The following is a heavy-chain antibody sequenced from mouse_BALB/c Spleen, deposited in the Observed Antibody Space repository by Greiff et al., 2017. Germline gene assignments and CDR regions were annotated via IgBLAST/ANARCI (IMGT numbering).Heavy chain of an antibody. D-gene: IGHD2-3*01. J-gene: IGHJ3*01. Sequence: EVKLMESGGGLVKPGGSLKLSCAASGFTFSSYGMSWVRQTPDKRLEWVATISSGGSYTYYPDSVKGRFTISRDNAKNTLYLQMSSLKSEDTAMYYCARPYDGYFLAWFAYWGQGTLVTVSA. V-gene: IGHV5-6*03. CDR1: GFTFSSYG. CDR3: ARPYDGYFLAWFAY. CDR2: ISSGGSYT.